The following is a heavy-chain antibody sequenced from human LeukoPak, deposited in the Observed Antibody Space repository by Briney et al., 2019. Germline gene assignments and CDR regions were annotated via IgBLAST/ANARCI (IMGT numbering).Heavy chain of an antibody. CDR1: GFTFSSYG. Sequence: GGSLRLSCAASGFTFSSYGMHWVRQAPGKGLEWVAVISYDGSNKYYADSVKGRFIISRDNAKNTLYLQMNSLRAEDTAVYYCAREYGFGSGSYYPWGQGTLVIVSS. D-gene: IGHD3-10*01. CDR3: AREYGFGSGSYYP. J-gene: IGHJ5*02. V-gene: IGHV3-30*12. CDR2: ISYDGSNK.